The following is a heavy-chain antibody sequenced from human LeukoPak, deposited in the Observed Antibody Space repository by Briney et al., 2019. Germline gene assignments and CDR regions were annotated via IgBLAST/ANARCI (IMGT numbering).Heavy chain of an antibody. CDR3: AREKVVPAAITSNWFDP. V-gene: IGHV4-59*01. D-gene: IGHD2-2*01. CDR2: IYYSGST. Sequence: PSETLSLTCTVSRGSISSYYWSWIRQPPGKGLEWIGYIYYSGSTNYNPSLKSRVTISVDTSKNQFSLKLSSVTAADTAVYYCAREKVVPAAITSNWFDPWGQGTLVTVSS. J-gene: IGHJ5*02. CDR1: RGSISSYY.